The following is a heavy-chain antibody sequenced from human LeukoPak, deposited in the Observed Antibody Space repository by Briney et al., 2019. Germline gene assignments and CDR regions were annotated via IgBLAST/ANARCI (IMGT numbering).Heavy chain of an antibody. Sequence: GGSLRLSCTGSGFTFSSNDMSWVRQAPGKGLEWLANIKHDGSEKYYVDSVKGRFTISRDNAKDSLYLHMNSLRVEDTAVYYCARVRFPADCWGQGTLVTVSS. D-gene: IGHD2-2*01. J-gene: IGHJ4*02. V-gene: IGHV3-7*01. CDR3: ARVRFPADC. CDR2: IKHDGSEK. CDR1: GFTFSSND.